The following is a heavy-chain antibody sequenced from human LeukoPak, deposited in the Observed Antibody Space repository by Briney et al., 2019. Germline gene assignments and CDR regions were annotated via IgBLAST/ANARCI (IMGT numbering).Heavy chain of an antibody. CDR2: INPSGGST. J-gene: IGHJ4*02. CDR1: GYTFISYY. CDR3: ARDFRSSWYFDY. Sequence: ASVKVSCKASGYTFISYYMHWVRQAPGQGLEWMGIINPSGGSTSYAQKFQDRVTMTRDTPTSTVYMELSSLRSEDTAVYYCARDFRSSWYFDYWGQGTLVTVSS. V-gene: IGHV1-46*01. D-gene: IGHD6-13*01.